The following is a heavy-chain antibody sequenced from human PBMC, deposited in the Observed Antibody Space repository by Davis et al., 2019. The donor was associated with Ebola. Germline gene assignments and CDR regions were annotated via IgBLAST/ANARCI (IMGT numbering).Heavy chain of an antibody. CDR1: GFTLNSYG. CDR2: ISSSSSYI. J-gene: IGHJ6*02. Sequence: GESLKISCAASGFTLNSYGMNWVRQAPGKGLEWVSSISSSSSYIYYADSVEGRFTISRDNAKNSVYLQMDSLGAEDTAIYYCARVSSDKLRVGIDYYYGMDVWGQGTTVTVSS. D-gene: IGHD2-21*01. CDR3: ARVSSDKLRVGIDYYYGMDV. V-gene: IGHV3-21*01.